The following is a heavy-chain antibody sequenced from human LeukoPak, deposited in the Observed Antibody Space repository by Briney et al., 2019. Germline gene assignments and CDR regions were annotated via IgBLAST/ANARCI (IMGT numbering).Heavy chain of an antibody. V-gene: IGHV3-21*01. D-gene: IGHD2-15*01. CDR2: ISSSSSYI. J-gene: IGHJ4*02. CDR1: GFTFSSYS. CDR3: ARGAPYCSGGSCMYYFDY. Sequence: GGSLRLFCAASGFTFSSYSMNWGRQAPGKGLEGVAAISSSSSYIYYADSVKGRFTISRDNAKNSLYLQMNSLRAEDTAVYYCARGAPYCSGGSCMYYFDYWGQGTLVTVSS.